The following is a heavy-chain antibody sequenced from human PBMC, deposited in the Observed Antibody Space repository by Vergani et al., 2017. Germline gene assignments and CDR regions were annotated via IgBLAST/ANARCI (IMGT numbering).Heavy chain of an antibody. CDR3: AKVWGDFVGYGMDV. CDR1: GFTFSDYY. V-gene: IGHV3-11*05. J-gene: IGHJ6*02. Sequence: QVQLVESGGGLVKPGGSLRLSCAASGFTFSDYYMSWIRQAPGKGLEWVSYISSSSSYTNYADSVKGRFTISRDNSKNTLYLQMNSLRAEDTAVYYCAKVWGDFVGYGMDVWGQGTTVTVSS. D-gene: IGHD2-15*01. CDR2: ISSSSSYT.